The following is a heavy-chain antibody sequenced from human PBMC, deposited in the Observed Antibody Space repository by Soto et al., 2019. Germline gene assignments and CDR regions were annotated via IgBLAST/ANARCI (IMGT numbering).Heavy chain of an antibody. D-gene: IGHD2-2*01. CDR3: ARGARYCSSTSCSAMDV. Sequence: QVQLVQSGAEVKKPGASVKVSCKASGYTFTGYYMHWVRQAPGQGLEWMGWINPNSGGTNYAQKFQGWVTMTRDTSISTADMELRRLRSDDTAVYYCARGARYCSSTSCSAMDVWGKGTTVTVSS. CDR2: INPNSGGT. V-gene: IGHV1-2*04. J-gene: IGHJ6*03. CDR1: GYTFTGYY.